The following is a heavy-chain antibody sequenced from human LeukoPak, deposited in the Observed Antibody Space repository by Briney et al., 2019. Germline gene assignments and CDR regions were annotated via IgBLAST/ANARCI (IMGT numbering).Heavy chain of an antibody. CDR3: ARGLPLDH. D-gene: IGHD2-21*02. J-gene: IGHJ4*02. CDR2: MQPYSGNT. CDR1: GYTFSIYD. V-gene: IGHV1-8*01. Sequence: ASVKVSCKASGYTFSIYDINWARQAPGQGLEWLACMQPYSGNTDYAQKFQGRLTMTRNSSTNTVYMELSSLTSEDTAVYYCARGLPLDHWGQGTLVTVPS.